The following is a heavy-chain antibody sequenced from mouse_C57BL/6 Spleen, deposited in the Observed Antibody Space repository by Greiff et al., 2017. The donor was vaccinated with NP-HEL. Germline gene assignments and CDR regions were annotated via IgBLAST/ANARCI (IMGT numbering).Heavy chain of an antibody. D-gene: IGHD2-4*01. CDR2: ISSGSSTI. CDR3: AREGDYALYAMDY. J-gene: IGHJ4*01. CDR1: GFTFSDYG. Sequence: EVKVVESGGGLVKPGGSLKLSCAASGFTFSDYGMHWVRQAPEKGLEWVAYISSGSSTIYYADTVKGRFTISRDNAKNTLFLQMNSLRSEDTAMYYCAREGDYALYAMDYWGQGTSVTVSS. V-gene: IGHV5-17*01.